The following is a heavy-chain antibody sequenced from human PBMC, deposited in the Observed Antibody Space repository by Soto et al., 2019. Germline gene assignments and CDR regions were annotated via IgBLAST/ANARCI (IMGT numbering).Heavy chain of an antibody. V-gene: IGHV4-31*03. CDR1: DGSVSRGGYY. CDR3: AREGSYHYFDY. D-gene: IGHD1-26*01. Sequence: QVQLQESGPGLVKPSQTLSLACTVSDGSVSRGGYYWSWIRQSPGKNLEWIGNIYYNGRTSYNPSLKSRLTISLETSKRQFSLRLASVSAADTAVYYCAREGSYHYFDYWGQGALVTVSS. J-gene: IGHJ4*02. CDR2: IYYNGRT.